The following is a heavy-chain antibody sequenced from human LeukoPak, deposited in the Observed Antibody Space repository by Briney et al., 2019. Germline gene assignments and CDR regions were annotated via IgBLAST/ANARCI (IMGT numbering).Heavy chain of an antibody. J-gene: IGHJ4*02. D-gene: IGHD3-3*01. Sequence: QTGGSLRLSCAASGFTFSSYGMHWVRQAPGKGLEWVAVIWYDGSNKYYADSVKGRFTISRDNSKNTLYLQMNSLRAEDTAVYYCARGPHFGVVTVDYWGQGTLVTVSS. CDR3: ARGPHFGVVTVDY. CDR2: IWYDGSNK. CDR1: GFTFSSYG. V-gene: IGHV3-33*01.